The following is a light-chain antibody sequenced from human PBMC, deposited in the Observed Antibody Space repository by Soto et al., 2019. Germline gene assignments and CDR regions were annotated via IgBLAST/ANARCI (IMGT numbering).Light chain of an antibody. CDR1: QSVSSNY. CDR3: EQYGSSPQT. J-gene: IGKJ1*01. Sequence: EIVLTRSPGTLSLSPGERATLSCRASQSVSSNYLAWYQQKPGQAPRLLIYGASSRATGIPDRFSGSGSGTDFPLTISRLEPEDFAVYYCEQYGSSPQTFGQGTKVDIK. CDR2: GAS. V-gene: IGKV3-20*01.